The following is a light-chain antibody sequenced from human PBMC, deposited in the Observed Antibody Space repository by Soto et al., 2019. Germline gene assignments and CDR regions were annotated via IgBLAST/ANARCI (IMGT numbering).Light chain of an antibody. Sequence: QSALTQPPSASGSPGQSVTISCTGTSSDVGGYNYVSWYQQHPGKAPKLIIYEVTKRPSGVPDRFSGSKSGNTASLTVSGLQAEDEADYYCTSFAGINNFLVFGGGTQLTVL. CDR2: EVT. V-gene: IGLV2-8*01. CDR1: SSDVGGYNY. CDR3: TSFAGINNFLV. J-gene: IGLJ2*01.